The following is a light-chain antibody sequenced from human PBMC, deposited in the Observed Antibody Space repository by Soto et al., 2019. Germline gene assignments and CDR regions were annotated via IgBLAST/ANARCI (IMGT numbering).Light chain of an antibody. CDR2: DAS. J-gene: IGKJ1*01. CDR1: HSVDFF. V-gene: IGKV3-11*01. CDR3: QQYNNWWT. Sequence: EIVLTQSPATLSLSPGERATLSCRASHSVDFFLAWYQQKPGQPPRLLMYDASNRATGTPARFSGSGSGTDFTLTINSLQSEDFAVYYCQQYNNWWTFGQGTKVDIK.